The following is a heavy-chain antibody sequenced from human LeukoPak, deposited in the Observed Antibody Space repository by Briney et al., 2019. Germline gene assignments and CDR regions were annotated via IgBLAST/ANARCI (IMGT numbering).Heavy chain of an antibody. J-gene: IGHJ4*02. CDR1: GFTFSDYY. CDR2: ISGSNNDA. D-gene: IGHD6-13*01. Sequence: GGSLRLSCAASGFTFSDYYMTWIRQAPGKGLEYVSYISGSNNDATYADSVKGRFTISRDNAKNSLYLQMNSLRAEDTAVYYCARDGAAGLFDYWGQGTLVTVSS. CDR3: ARDGAAGLFDY. V-gene: IGHV3-11*06.